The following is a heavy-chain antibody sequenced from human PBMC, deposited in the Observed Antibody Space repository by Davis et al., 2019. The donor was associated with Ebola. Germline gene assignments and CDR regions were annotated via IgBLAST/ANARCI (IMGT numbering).Heavy chain of an antibody. CDR1: GDTFTSYA. V-gene: IGHV1-69*06. J-gene: IGHJ6*02. D-gene: IGHD4-17*01. Sequence: SAQAPCKASGDTFTSYAINWVRQAPRQGLEWVGGIISMFSKADYAPKSQGRVTITADKSTTTAYMELSSLKSEDTAVYYCARQTKVTPAYYYHGMDVWGQGTTVTVSS. CDR2: IISMFSKA. CDR3: ARQTKVTPAYYYHGMDV.